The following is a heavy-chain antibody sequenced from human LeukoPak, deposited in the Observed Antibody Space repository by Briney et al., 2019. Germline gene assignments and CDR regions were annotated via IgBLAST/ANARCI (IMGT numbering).Heavy chain of an antibody. Sequence: PGGSLRLSCAASGFTFSSYAMSWVRQAPGKGLEWVSAISGSGGSTYYADSVKGRFTISRDNSKNTLYLQVNSLRAEDTAVYYCAKGSGYGDYFDYWGQGTLVTVSS. CDR1: GFTFSSYA. J-gene: IGHJ4*02. CDR2: ISGSGGST. V-gene: IGHV3-23*01. CDR3: AKGSGYGDYFDY. D-gene: IGHD4-17*01.